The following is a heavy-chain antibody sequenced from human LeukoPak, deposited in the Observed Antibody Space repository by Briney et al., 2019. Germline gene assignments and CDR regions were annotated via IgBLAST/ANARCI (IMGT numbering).Heavy chain of an antibody. CDR3: AKDLTYGDYSFFDY. Sequence: PGGSLRLSCAASGFTFSSYGMHWVRQAPGKGLEWGAVIWYDGSNKYYADSVKGRFTISRDNSKNTLYLQMNSLRAEDTAVYYCAKDLTYGDYSFFDYWGQGTLVTVSS. J-gene: IGHJ4*02. D-gene: IGHD4-17*01. CDR1: GFTFSSYG. V-gene: IGHV3-33*06. CDR2: IWYDGSNK.